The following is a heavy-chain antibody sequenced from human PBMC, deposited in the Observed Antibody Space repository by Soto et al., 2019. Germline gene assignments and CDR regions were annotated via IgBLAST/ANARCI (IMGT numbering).Heavy chain of an antibody. CDR1: GFTFSSYW. Sequence: GGALRLSCAASGFTFSSYWKQWVRQAPGKGLVWVARIKSDVRGTIYAGSVKGRLTISRDNARNTLYLQMNSLRAEDTAVYFCARGDGDYYDGNGYLGRHWGQGTLVTVSS. CDR3: ARGDGDYYDGNGYLGRH. J-gene: IGHJ4*02. D-gene: IGHD3-22*01. V-gene: IGHV3-74*01. CDR2: IKSDVRGT.